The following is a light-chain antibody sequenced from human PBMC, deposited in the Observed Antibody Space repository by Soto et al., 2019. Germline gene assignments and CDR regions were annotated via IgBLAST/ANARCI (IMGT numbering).Light chain of an antibody. Sequence: DIVLTQSPGTLSLSPGESVTLSCRASHSVSSSHLAWYQQKPGQAPSLFIYGASRRASGIPDRFSGSGSGTEFTLTINILQPKHLAVYSKQHHGTSLPFGAGTKVESK. CDR1: HSVSSSH. J-gene: IGKJ4*01. CDR2: GAS. V-gene: IGKV3-20*01. CDR3: QHHGTSLP.